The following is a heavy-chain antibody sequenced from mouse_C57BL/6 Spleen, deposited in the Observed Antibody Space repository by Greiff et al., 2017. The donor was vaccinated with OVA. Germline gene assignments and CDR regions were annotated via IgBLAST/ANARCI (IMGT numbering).Heavy chain of an antibody. CDR2: IYPGDGDT. CDR3: ARSLDYSWFAY. J-gene: IGHJ3*01. D-gene: IGHD1-1*01. Sequence: QVQLQQSGPELVKPGASVKISCKASGYAFSSSWMNWVKQRPGKGLEWIGRIYPGDGDTNYNGKFKGKATLTADKSSRTAYMQLSSLTSEDSAVYFCARSLDYSWFAYWGQGTLVTVSA. CDR1: GYAFSSSW. V-gene: IGHV1-82*01.